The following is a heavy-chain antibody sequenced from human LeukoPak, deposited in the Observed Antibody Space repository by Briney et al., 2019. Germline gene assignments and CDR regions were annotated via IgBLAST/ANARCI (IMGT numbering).Heavy chain of an antibody. Sequence: SETLSLTCTVPGGSISSYYWSWIRQPPGKGLEWIGYIYHSGSTYYNPSLKSRVTISVDRSKNQFSLKLSSVTAADTAVYYCARGEVDIVNWFDPWGQGTLVTVSS. CDR2: IYHSGST. D-gene: IGHD5-12*01. CDR3: ARGEVDIVNWFDP. CDR1: GGSISSYY. J-gene: IGHJ5*02. V-gene: IGHV4-59*12.